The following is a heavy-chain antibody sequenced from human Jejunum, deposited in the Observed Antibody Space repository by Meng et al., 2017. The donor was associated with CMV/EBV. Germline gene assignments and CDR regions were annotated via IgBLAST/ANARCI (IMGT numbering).Heavy chain of an antibody. CDR2: TYYRSKWYN. CDR1: VSSNSAA. J-gene: IGHJ4*02. V-gene: IGHV6-1*01. CDR3: ARVDNRELGRAYDY. D-gene: IGHD1-7*01. Sequence: VSSNSAALNWIRQSPSRGLEWLGRTYYRSKWYNDYAVSVKSRITINPDTSKNQFSLQLNSVTPEDTAMYYCARVDNRELGRAYDYWDQGTLVTVSS.